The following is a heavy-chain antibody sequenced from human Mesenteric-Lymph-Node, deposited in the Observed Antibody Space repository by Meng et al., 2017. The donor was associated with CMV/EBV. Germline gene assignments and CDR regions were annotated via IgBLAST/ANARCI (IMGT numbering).Heavy chain of an antibody. V-gene: IGHV3-13*01. Sequence: GESLKISCAASGFIFSSYDMHWVRQATGKGLEWVSAIGTAGDTYYAGSVKGRVTISRENAKNSLYLQMNSLRAEDTAVYYCAKDLYGFWNHYIDYFYYGMDVWGQGTTVTVSS. CDR1: GFIFSSYD. D-gene: IGHD3-3*01. J-gene: IGHJ6*02. CDR3: AKDLYGFWNHYIDYFYYGMDV. CDR2: IGTAGDT.